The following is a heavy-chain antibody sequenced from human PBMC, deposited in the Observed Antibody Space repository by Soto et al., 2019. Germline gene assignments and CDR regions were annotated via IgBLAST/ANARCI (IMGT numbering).Heavy chain of an antibody. CDR3: AKRNDDAEFDY. Sequence: EVQLLESGGGLVQPGGSLRLSCAASGFTFSSYAMNWVRQAPGKGLEWVSVFSGSGGSIYYADSVKGRFTRSRDKSKNTLYLQMNSLRAEDTAGYYCAKRNDDAEFDYWCQGTLVTVSS. CDR2: FSGSGGSI. CDR1: GFTFSSYA. J-gene: IGHJ4*02. V-gene: IGHV3-23*01. D-gene: IGHD1-1*01.